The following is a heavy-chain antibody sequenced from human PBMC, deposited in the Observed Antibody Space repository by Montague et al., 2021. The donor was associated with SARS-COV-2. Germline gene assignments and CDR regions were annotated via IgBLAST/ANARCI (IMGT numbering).Heavy chain of an antibody. CDR2: IHESGTT. CDR3: VRELWYGSRGACLGNFDS. V-gene: IGHV4-61*01. Sequence: SETLSLTCTVSGGSVSSATGYWSWIRQPPGKGLEWIGNIHESGTTSYNSSLKSRVTLSLNTSKNQFSLNLTSVTAADTAVYHCVRELWYGSRGACLGNFDSWGQGTLVTVSS. J-gene: IGHJ4*01. CDR1: GGSVSSATGY. D-gene: IGHD5-24*01.